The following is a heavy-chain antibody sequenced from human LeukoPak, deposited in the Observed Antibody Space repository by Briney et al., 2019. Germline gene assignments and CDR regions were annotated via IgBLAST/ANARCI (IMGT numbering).Heavy chain of an antibody. D-gene: IGHD5-24*01. Sequence: GASVKVSCKASGGTFSSYAISWVRQAPGQGLEWMGGIIPIFGTANYAQKFQGRVTITADESTSTAYMELSSLRSEDTAVYYCARLYLPATRFDYWGQGTLVTVSS. J-gene: IGHJ4*02. CDR2: IIPIFGTA. V-gene: IGHV1-69*13. CDR3: ARLYLPATRFDY. CDR1: GGTFSSYA.